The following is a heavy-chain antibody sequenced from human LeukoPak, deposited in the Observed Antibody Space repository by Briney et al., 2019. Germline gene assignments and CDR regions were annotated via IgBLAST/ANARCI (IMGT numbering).Heavy chain of an antibody. CDR3: ARDPPTAAGNYYFDY. V-gene: IGHV3-48*01. Sequence: PGGSLRLSCAASGFTVSSNYMSWVRQAPGKGLEWVSYISSSSSTIYYADSVKGRFTISRDNAKNSLYLQMNSLRAEDTAVYYCARDPPTAAGNYYFDYWGQGTLVTVSS. D-gene: IGHD6-13*01. CDR2: ISSSSSTI. CDR1: GFTVSSNY. J-gene: IGHJ4*02.